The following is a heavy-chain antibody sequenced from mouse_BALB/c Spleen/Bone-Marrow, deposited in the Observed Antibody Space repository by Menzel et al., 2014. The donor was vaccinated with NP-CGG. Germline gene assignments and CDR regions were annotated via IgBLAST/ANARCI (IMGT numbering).Heavy chain of an antibody. D-gene: IGHD6-1*01. CDR2: IRSKSNNFPT. Sequence: EVQLVESGGRLVQPKGSLKLSCAASGFTFSTYAMNWVRQAPGKGLEWVARIRSKSNNFPTYYADSVKDRFTISRDDSQSMLYLQMNNLKTEDTAMYYCVTSTYFDVWGAGTTVTVSS. J-gene: IGHJ1*01. CDR1: GFTFSTYA. CDR3: VTSTYFDV. V-gene: IGHV10-1*02.